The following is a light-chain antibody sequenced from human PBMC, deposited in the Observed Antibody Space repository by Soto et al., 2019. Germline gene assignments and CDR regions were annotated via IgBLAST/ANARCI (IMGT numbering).Light chain of an antibody. CDR3: QQSYSTYMYT. J-gene: IGKJ2*01. CDR1: QSISSY. Sequence: DIQMTQSPSSLSASVGDRVTITCRASQSISSYLNWYQQKPGKAPKLLIYAASSLQSGVPSRFSGNGSGTDFTLTISSLQPEDFATYYCQQSYSTYMYTFGQGTKLEIK. CDR2: AAS. V-gene: IGKV1-39*01.